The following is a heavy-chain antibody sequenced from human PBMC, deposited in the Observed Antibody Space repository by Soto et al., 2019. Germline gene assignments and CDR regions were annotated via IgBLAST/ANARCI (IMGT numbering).Heavy chain of an antibody. D-gene: IGHD2-2*01. J-gene: IGHJ6*02. V-gene: IGHV5-10-1*01. CDR1: GYSFTSYW. Sequence: PGESLKVSCKGSGYSFTSYWISWVRQMPGKGLEWMGRIDPSDSYTNYSPSFQGHVTISADKSISTAYLQWSSLKASDTAMYYCARLDIVVVPAATPRYYYGMDVWGQGTTVTVSS. CDR2: IDPSDSYT. CDR3: ARLDIVVVPAATPRYYYGMDV.